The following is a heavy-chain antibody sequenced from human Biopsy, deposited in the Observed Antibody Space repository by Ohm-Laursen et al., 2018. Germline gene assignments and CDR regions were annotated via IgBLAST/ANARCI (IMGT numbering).Heavy chain of an antibody. CDR1: GGSISSGGSY. D-gene: IGHD3-22*01. V-gene: IGHV4-31*01. CDR2: IFNSANT. CDR3: ARGDYFDSNGYFWFDP. Sequence: TLSLTCTVSGGSISSGGSYWSWIRQRPGKGLEWIGDIFNSANTYYNPSLKNLITISGDTSKNQFSLKLNSVTAADTAVYYCARGDYFDSNGYFWFDPWGQGTPVTVSS. J-gene: IGHJ5*02.